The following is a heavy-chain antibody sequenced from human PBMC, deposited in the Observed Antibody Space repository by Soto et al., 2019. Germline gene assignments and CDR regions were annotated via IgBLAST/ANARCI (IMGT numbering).Heavy chain of an antibody. CDR1: GFTVSSNY. CDR3: ASYCSGGSCYSYAFDI. V-gene: IGHV3-66*01. D-gene: IGHD2-15*01. Sequence: EVQLVESGGGLVQPGGSLRLSCAASGFTVSSNYMSWVRQAPGKGLEWVSVIYSGGSTYYADSVKCRFTISRDNSKNTLYLQMNSLRAEDTAVYYCASYCSGGSCYSYAFDIWGQGTMVTVSS. CDR2: IYSGGST. J-gene: IGHJ3*02.